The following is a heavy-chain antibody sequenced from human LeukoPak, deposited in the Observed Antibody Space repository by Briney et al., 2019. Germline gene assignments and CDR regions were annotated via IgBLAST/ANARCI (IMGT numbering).Heavy chain of an antibody. Sequence: GGSLRLSCAASGFTFSSYARNGVRQAPGKGRGGWAVISYDGSNKYYADSVKGRFTISRDNSKNTLYLQMNSLRAEDTAVYYCAREGSRGIDAFDIWGQGTMVTVSS. D-gene: IGHD1-26*01. CDR1: GFTFSSYA. CDR3: AREGSRGIDAFDI. J-gene: IGHJ3*02. CDR2: ISYDGSNK. V-gene: IGHV3-30-3*01.